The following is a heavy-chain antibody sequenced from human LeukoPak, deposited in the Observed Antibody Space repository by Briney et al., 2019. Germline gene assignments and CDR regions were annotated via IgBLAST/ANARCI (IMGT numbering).Heavy chain of an antibody. Sequence: SVKVSRKASGGTFSSYAISWVRQAPGQGLEWMGRIIPIFGTANYAQKFQGRVTITTDESTSTAYMELSSLRSEDTAVYYCASSVPAAATFDPWGQGTLVTVSS. J-gene: IGHJ5*02. D-gene: IGHD2-2*01. CDR2: IIPIFGTA. V-gene: IGHV1-69*05. CDR3: ASSVPAAATFDP. CDR1: GGTFSSYA.